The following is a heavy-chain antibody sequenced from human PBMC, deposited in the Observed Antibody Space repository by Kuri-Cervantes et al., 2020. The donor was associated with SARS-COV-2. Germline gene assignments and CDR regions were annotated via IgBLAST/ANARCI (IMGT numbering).Heavy chain of an antibody. J-gene: IGHJ4*02. Sequence: ETLSLTCAASGFTFTNHAMSWVRQAPGKGLEGVSVIPSGGNSYYPISVRGRFTISRDNSKNTVYLEMNTLRAEDTARYYCVSGEDTSTPDFDHWGLGTLVTVSS. D-gene: IGHD3-10*02. CDR1: GFTFTNHA. V-gene: IGHV3-23*03. CDR2: IPSGGNS. CDR3: VSGEDTSTPDFDH.